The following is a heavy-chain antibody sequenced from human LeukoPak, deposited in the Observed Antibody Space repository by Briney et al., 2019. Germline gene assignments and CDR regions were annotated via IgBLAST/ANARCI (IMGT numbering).Heavy chain of an antibody. J-gene: IGHJ4*02. V-gene: IGHV4-59*08. D-gene: IGHD2-15*01. CDR3: ARRKGCSGGSCYGDTFDY. CDR2: ISYSGSP. Sequence: PSETLSLTCSVSGDSIATYYWSWIRQPPGKGLEWIGYISYSGSPYYNPSLKSRVTMSVDTSKNQFSLKLSSVTAADTAVYYCARRKGCSGGSCYGDTFDYWGQGTLVTVSS. CDR1: GDSIATYY.